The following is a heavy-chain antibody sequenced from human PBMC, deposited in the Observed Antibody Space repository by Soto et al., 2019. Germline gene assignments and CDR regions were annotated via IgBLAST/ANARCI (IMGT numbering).Heavy chain of an antibody. V-gene: IGHV3-23*01. CDR1: GFTFSSYS. Sequence: GGSVRLSCVASGFTFSSYSMSWVRQAPGKGLEWVSGFRAGGDDGTTYYADSVKGRFTISRDNSKNTLFLQMNSLRAEDTAIYYCAKKVNSGSGSQYFDYFGQGTLVTVSS. D-gene: IGHD3-10*01. J-gene: IGHJ4*02. CDR2: FRAGGDDGTT. CDR3: AKKVNSGSGSQYFDY.